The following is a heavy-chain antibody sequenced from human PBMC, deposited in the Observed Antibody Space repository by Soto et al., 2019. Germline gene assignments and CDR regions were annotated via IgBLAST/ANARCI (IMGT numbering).Heavy chain of an antibody. D-gene: IGHD3-22*01. CDR2: IYDSGSS. V-gene: IGHV4-30-2*01. CDR1: GGSISSGGSS. Sequence: SETLSLTCAVSGGSISSGGSSWSWIRQPPGKGLEWIGYIYDSGSSYYNPSLKSRVTISVDRSKNQFSLKLSSVTAADTAVYYWPRPTQYYFDTSVYPTGPHFPFDIGGQGTMVTVS. J-gene: IGHJ3*02. CDR3: PRPTQYYFDTSVYPTGPHFPFDI.